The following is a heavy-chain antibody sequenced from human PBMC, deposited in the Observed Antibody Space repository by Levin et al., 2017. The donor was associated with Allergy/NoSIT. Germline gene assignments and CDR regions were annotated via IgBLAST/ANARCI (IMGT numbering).Heavy chain of an antibody. J-gene: IGHJ6*03. D-gene: IGHD3-22*01. CDR1: GFTFSSYA. CDR3: AKGDSLRLYYYYYMDV. V-gene: IGHV3-23*01. CDR2: ISGSGDNI. Sequence: GGSLRLSCAASGFTFSSYAMSWVRQAPGKGLEWVSGISGSGDNIYYTDSVRGRFTISRDNSKNTLYLQMKSLRAEDTAVYYCAKGDSLRLYYYYYMDVWGKGATVTVSS.